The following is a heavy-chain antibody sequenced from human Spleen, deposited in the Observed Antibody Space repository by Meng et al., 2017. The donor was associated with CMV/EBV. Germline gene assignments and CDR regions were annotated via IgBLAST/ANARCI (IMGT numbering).Heavy chain of an antibody. J-gene: IGHJ3*02. Sequence: SETLSLTCAVYGGSFSGYYWSWIRQPPGKGLEWIGEINHSGSTNYNPSLKSRVTISVDTSKNQFSLKLSSVTAADTAVYYCARYPASTWAFDIWVQGTMVTVSS. CDR2: INHSGST. D-gene: IGHD6-13*01. CDR3: ARYPASTWAFDI. V-gene: IGHV4-34*01. CDR1: GGSFSGYY.